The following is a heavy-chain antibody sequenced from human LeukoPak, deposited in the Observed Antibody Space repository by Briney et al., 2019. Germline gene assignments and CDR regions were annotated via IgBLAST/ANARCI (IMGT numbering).Heavy chain of an antibody. CDR3: ARGTRNFDY. D-gene: IGHD3/OR15-3a*01. CDR2: IYYSGSP. CDR1: SDSISSYY. J-gene: IGHJ4*02. Sequence: SETLSLTCTVSSDSISSYYWSWIRQPPGKGLEWIGYIYYSGSPNYNPSLKSRVTISVDTSKNQFSLKLSSVTAADTAVYYCARGTRNFDYWGQGTLVTVSS. V-gene: IGHV4-59*08.